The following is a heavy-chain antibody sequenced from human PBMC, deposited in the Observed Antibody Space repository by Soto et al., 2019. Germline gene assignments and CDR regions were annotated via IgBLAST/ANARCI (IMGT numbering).Heavy chain of an antibody. CDR2: IIPISGTT. Sequence: QVQLVQSGAEVKKPGSSMKVSCKVSGGSFRSYAINWVREAPGQGLEWMGGIIPISGTTNYARKSQGIVTISADESTSTADVDLSSLTYAATAVYYCARAGTWGQGALVTVSS. V-gene: IGHV1-69*01. CDR1: GGSFRSYA. CDR3: ARAGT. J-gene: IGHJ5*02.